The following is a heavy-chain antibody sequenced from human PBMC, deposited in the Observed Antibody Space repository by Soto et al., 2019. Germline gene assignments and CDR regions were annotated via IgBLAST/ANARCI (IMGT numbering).Heavy chain of an antibody. CDR2: IAAVNGKT. J-gene: IGHJ4*02. Sequence: QVQLVQSGAEVKKPGASVRVSCKTSGFVLTTYAMHWVRQAPGQSPEWMGWIAAVNGKTDYSQKFQDRVTLTSDTSANTLYMALTGLRFEDTAVYYCARGNTGYDYGFFEYWGQGTLVTVSS. CDR1: GFVLTTYA. D-gene: IGHD5-12*01. CDR3: ARGNTGYDYGFFEY. V-gene: IGHV1-3*01.